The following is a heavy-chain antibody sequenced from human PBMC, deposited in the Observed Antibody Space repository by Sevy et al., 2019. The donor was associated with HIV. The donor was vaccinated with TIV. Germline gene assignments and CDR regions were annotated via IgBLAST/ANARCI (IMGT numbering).Heavy chain of an antibody. CDR1: GFTFDDYA. J-gene: IGHJ4*02. D-gene: IGHD3-22*01. Sequence: GGSLRLSCAASGFTFDDYAMHWVRQAPGKGLEWVSLISWDGGSTYYADAVKGRFTISRDNSKNSLYLQMNRLRAEDTALYYCAKDRSGYGAYFDYWGQGTLVTVSS. CDR3: AKDRSGYGAYFDY. CDR2: ISWDGGST. V-gene: IGHV3-43D*03.